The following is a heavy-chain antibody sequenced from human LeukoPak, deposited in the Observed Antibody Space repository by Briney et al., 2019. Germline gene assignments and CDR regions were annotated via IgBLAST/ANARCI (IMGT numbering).Heavy chain of an antibody. CDR3: SAAYYYDSTGYYQWFDP. Sequence: SGTLSLTCTVSVGSISTSSYYWGWIRQPPGKGLEWIGCFSYSGSTYYNPSLKSRVTISVDTSKNQFSLKLNSVTAADTALYYCSAAYYYDSTGYYQWFDPWGEGTLVTVSA. D-gene: IGHD3-22*01. J-gene: IGHJ5*02. CDR2: FSYSGST. V-gene: IGHV4-39*01. CDR1: VGSISTSSYY.